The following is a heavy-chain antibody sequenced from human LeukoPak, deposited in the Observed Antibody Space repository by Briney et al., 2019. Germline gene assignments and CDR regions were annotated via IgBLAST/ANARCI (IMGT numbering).Heavy chain of an antibody. CDR2: ISGSGGST. V-gene: IGHV3-23*01. CDR1: GFTFSSYA. CDR3: GKVKKYSYYYGSGTASPFDY. D-gene: IGHD3-10*01. Sequence: GGSLRLSCAASGFTFSSYAMSWVRQAPGKGLEWVSAISGSGGSTYYADSVKGRFTISRDNSTNTLYLQMNSLRAEDTGVYYCGKVKKYSYYYGSGTASPFDYWGQGTLVTVSS. J-gene: IGHJ4*02.